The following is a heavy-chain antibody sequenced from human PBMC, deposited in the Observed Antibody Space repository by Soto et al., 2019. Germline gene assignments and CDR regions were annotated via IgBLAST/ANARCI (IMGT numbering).Heavy chain of an antibody. V-gene: IGHV1-3*01. CDR1: GYTFTNYA. CDR2: INAGNGNT. D-gene: IGHD6-13*01. J-gene: IGHJ4*02. Sequence: ASVKVSCKASGYTFTNYAIHWVRQAPGQRLEWMGWINAGNGNTKYSQKFQGRVTITRDTSASTAYMELSSLRSEDTAVYYCVRDRSGSSSWTFDYWGQGTLVTVSS. CDR3: VRDRSGSSSWTFDY.